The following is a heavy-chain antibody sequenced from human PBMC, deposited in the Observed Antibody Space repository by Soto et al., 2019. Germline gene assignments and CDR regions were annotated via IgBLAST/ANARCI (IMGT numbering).Heavy chain of an antibody. CDR3: ARWSYLDY. J-gene: IGHJ4*02. V-gene: IGHV4-59*01. CDR2: IYSTGSS. D-gene: IGHD3-3*01. Sequence: KPSETLSLTCTVSGDSLSLYYWSWIRLSPGKGLEWIGYIYSTGSSNQNPSLRDRVAVSADASKNQFYLTLSSMTADDTAVYYCARWSYLDYWGQGARVTVSS. CDR1: GDSLSLYY.